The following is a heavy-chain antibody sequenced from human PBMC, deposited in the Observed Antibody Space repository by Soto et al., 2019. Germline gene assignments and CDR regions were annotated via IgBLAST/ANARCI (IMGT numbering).Heavy chain of an antibody. CDR2: IWYDGSNK. CDR1: GFTFSSYG. D-gene: IGHD6-13*01. V-gene: IGHV3-33*01. CDR3: ARASSSWFEGYYFDY. Sequence: QVQLVESGGGVVQPGWSLRLSCAASGFTFSSYGMHWVRQAPGKGLEWVAVIWYDGSNKYYADSVKGRFTISRDNSKNTLYLQMNSLRAEDTAVYYCARASSSWFEGYYFDYWGQGTLVTVSS. J-gene: IGHJ4*02.